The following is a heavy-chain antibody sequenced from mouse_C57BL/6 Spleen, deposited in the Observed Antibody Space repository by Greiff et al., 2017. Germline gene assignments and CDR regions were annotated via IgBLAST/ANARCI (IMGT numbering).Heavy chain of an antibody. CDR2: IDPNSGGT. V-gene: IGHV1-72*01. J-gene: IGHJ2*01. CDR1: GYTFTSYW. CDR3: ARLYYDYDDLDY. D-gene: IGHD2-4*01. Sequence: VQLQQPGAELVKPGASVKLSCKASGYTFTSYWMPWVKQRPGRGLEWIGRIDPNSGGTKYNEKFKGKTTLTVDKPTSTAYMQLSSLTSEYAAVYYCARLYYDYDDLDYWGQGTTLTVSS.